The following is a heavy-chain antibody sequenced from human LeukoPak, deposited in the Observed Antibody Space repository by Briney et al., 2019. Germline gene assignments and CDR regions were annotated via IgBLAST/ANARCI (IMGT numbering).Heavy chain of an antibody. CDR3: ARTDGDLFDY. CDR2: IYHSGST. CDR1: GGSISSGGYS. V-gene: IGHV4-30-2*01. Sequence: PSETLSLTCAVSGGSISSGGYSWSWIRQPPGKGLEWIGYIYHSGSTYYNPSLKSRVTISVDRSKNQFSLKLSSVTAADTAVYYCARTDGDLFDYWGQGTLVTVSS. J-gene: IGHJ4*02. D-gene: IGHD4-17*01.